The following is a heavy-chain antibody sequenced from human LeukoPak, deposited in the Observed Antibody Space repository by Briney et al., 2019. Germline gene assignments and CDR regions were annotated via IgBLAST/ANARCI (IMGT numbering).Heavy chain of an antibody. D-gene: IGHD5-12*01. J-gene: IGHJ4*02. Sequence: AVKVSCKASGYTFTGYYMHWVRQAPGQGLEWMGGIIPIFGTANYAQKFQGRVTITADESTSTAYMELSSLRSEDTAVYYCARSFHSGYDYFDYWGQGTLVTVSS. CDR3: ARSFHSGYDYFDY. CDR1: GYTFTGYY. V-gene: IGHV1-69*13. CDR2: IIPIFGTA.